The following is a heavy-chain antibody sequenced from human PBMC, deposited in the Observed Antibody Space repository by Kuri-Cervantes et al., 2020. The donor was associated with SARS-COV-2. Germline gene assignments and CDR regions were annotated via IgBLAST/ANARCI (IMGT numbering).Heavy chain of an antibody. D-gene: IGHD6-13*01. CDR3: ARAQSPAAAIDY. Sequence: GESLKISCAASGFSFSNYGMHWVRQAPGKGLEWVALISFDGNNKYYADSVKGRFTVSRDNSKNTLFLQMNNLRADDTGVYYCARAQSPAAAIDYWGQGTLVTVSS. CDR1: GFSFSNYG. V-gene: IGHV3-30*03. J-gene: IGHJ4*02. CDR2: ISFDGNNK.